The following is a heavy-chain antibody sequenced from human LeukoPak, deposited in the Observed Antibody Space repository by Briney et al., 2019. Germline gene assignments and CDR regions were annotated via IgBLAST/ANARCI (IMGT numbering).Heavy chain of an antibody. J-gene: IGHJ4*02. CDR2: IYYSGST. CDR3: ARAGIAAAGTLFDY. Sequence: SETLSLTCTVSGVSISSGGYYWSWIRQHPGKGLEWIGYIYYSGSTYYNPSLKSRVTISVDTSKNQFSLKLSSVTAADTAVYYCARAGIAAAGTLFDYWGQGTLVTVSS. CDR1: GVSISSGGYY. D-gene: IGHD6-13*01. V-gene: IGHV4-31*03.